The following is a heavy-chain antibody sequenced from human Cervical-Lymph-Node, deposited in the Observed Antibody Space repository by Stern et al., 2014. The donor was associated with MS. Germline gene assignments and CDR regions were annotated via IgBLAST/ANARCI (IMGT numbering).Heavy chain of an antibody. V-gene: IGHV1-69*01. CDR2: LIPIFGTA. Sequence: QMQLVQPGAEVKKTGSSVKVSCKASGGTFSNSTINWVRQAPGQGLEWMGGLIPIFGTASYPQKFQGRFTITADQSTSTAYMELSSLRSEDTAVYYCATEMATNLFDYWGQGTQVTVSS. CDR1: GGTFSNST. J-gene: IGHJ4*02. D-gene: IGHD5-24*01. CDR3: ATEMATNLFDY.